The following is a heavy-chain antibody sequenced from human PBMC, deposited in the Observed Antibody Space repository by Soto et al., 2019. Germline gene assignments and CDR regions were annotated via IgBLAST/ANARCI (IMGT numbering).Heavy chain of an antibody. J-gene: IGHJ1*01. V-gene: IGHV1-69*02. CDR2: IIPILGIA. CDR1: GGTFSSYT. D-gene: IGHD6-19*01. CDR3: ATIAVVGKVEH. Sequence: QVQLVQSGAEVKKPGSSVKVSCKASGGTFSSYTISWVRQAPGQGLEWMGRIIPILGIANYAQKFQGRVTITADKSTSTAYMELSSLRSEDTAVYYCATIAVVGKVEHWGQGTLVTVSS.